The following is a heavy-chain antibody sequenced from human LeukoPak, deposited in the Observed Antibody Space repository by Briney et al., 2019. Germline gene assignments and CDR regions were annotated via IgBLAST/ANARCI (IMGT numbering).Heavy chain of an antibody. V-gene: IGHV4-34*01. D-gene: IGHD3-3*01. J-gene: IGHJ3*02. CDR1: GGSFSGYY. Sequence: SETLFLTCAVYGGSFSGYYWSWIRQPPGKGLEWIGEINHSGSTNYNPSLRSRVTISVDTSKNQFSLKLSSVTAADTAVYYCARLLGWTYYDFWSGYPQGAFDIWGQGTMVTVSS. CDR3: ARLLGWTYYDFWSGYPQGAFDI. CDR2: INHSGST.